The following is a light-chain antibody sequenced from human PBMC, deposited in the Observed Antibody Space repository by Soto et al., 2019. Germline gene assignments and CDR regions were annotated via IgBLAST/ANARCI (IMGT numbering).Light chain of an antibody. CDR1: QSVRTS. J-gene: IGKJ1*01. CDR3: QQSGESQWT. CDR2: GAS. Sequence: VLTQSPATLSLSPGERATLSCRASQSVRTSLAWYQHKPGQAPRLLIYGASSRATGIPDRFSGSGSGMDFTLTISSLEPEDFAVYYCQQSGESQWTFGQGTKV. V-gene: IGKV3-11*01.